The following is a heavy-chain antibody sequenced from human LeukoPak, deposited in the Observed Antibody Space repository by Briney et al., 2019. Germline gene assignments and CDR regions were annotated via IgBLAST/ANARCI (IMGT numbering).Heavy chain of an antibody. CDR2: ISWNSGSI. Sequence: PGGSLRLSCAASGFTFDDYAMHWVRQAPGKGLEWVSGISWNSGSIGYADSVKGRFTISRDNAKNSLYLQMNSLSAEDTALYYCAKDRYSSSSGWFDPWGQGTLVTVSS. CDR3: AKDRYSSSSGWFDP. J-gene: IGHJ5*02. V-gene: IGHV3-9*01. CDR1: GFTFDDYA. D-gene: IGHD6-13*01.